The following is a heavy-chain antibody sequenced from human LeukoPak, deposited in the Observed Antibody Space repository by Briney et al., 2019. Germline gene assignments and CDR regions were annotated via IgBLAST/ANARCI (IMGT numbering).Heavy chain of an antibody. V-gene: IGHV1-69*04. Sequence: ASVKVSCKASGYTFTGYYMHWVRQAPGQGLEWMGRIIPILGIANYAQKFQGRVTITADKSTSTAYMELSSLRSEDTAVFYCARDLNYYNMDVWGQGTTVTVSS. J-gene: IGHJ6*02. CDR3: ARDLNYYNMDV. CDR1: GYTFTGYY. CDR2: IIPILGIA.